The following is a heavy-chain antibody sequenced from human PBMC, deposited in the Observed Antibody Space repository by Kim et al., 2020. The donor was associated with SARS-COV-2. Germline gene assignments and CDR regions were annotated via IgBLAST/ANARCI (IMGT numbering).Heavy chain of an antibody. CDR3: ARYHYYCGSGISHYYYYGMDV. D-gene: IGHD3-10*01. CDR2: IIPIFGTA. J-gene: IGHJ6*02. CDR1: GGTFSSYA. Sequence: SVKVSCKASGGTFSSYAISWVRQAPGQGLEWMGGIIPIFGTATYAQKFQGSVTITADESTSTAYMELSSLRSEDTAVYYCARYHYYCGSGISHYYYYGMDVWGQGTTVTVSS. V-gene: IGHV1-69*13.